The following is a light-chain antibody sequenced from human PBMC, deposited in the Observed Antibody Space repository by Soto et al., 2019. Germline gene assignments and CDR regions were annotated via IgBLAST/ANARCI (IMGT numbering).Light chain of an antibody. CDR2: DVS. V-gene: IGLV2-14*01. J-gene: IGLJ1*01. CDR1: SSDVGGYNY. CDR3: SSYTSSSIDDV. Sequence: QSALTQPASVSGSPGQSITISCTGTSSDVGGYNYVSWYQQHPGKAPKLMIYDVSTRPSGVSNRFSGSKSGNTASLTISGIHAEDEADYYCSSYTSSSIDDVFGAGTKLTVL.